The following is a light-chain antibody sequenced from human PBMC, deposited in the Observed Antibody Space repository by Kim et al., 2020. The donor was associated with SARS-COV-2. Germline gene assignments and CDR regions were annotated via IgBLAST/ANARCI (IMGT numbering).Light chain of an antibody. Sequence: QPATLTCTGAKNNVGNFGAAWLQQHQGHPPTLLSYTTNNRPSAISERFSASRSGNTASLTISGLQPDDEADYYCASWDSSLNAWVFGGGTQLTVL. CDR3: ASWDSSLNAWV. CDR1: KNNVGNFG. V-gene: IGLV10-54*04. J-gene: IGLJ3*02. CDR2: TTN.